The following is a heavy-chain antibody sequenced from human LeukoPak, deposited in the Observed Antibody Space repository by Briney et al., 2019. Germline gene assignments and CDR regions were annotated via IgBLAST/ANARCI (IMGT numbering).Heavy chain of an antibody. D-gene: IGHD3-22*01. J-gene: IGHJ4*02. CDR3: ARLRYDTGYFDY. Sequence: SETLSLTCTVSGGSISSGSYYWSWIRQPAGKGLEWIGRIYTSGSTNYNPSLKSRVTISVDTSKNQFSLKLSSVTAADTAVYYCARLRYDTGYFDYWGQGTLVTVSS. CDR1: GGSISSGSYY. CDR2: IYTSGST. V-gene: IGHV4-61*02.